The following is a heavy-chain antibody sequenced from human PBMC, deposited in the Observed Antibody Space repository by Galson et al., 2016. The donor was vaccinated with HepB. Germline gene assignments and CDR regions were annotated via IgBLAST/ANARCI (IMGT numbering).Heavy chain of an antibody. CDR2: ISSKGGNT. CDR1: GFMFSDNG. Sequence: SLRLSCAASGFMFSDNGMAWVRQAPGKGLEWVSSISSKGGNTHYADSVMGRFTISRDNSRDTLYLQMNSLRAEDTALYYCARVRERQLLDAFDIWGQGTMVTVSS. V-gene: IGHV3-23*01. D-gene: IGHD6-13*01. CDR3: ARVRERQLLDAFDI. J-gene: IGHJ3*02.